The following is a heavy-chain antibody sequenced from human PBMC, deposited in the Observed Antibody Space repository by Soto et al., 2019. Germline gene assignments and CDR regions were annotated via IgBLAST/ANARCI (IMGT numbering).Heavy chain of an antibody. CDR3: ARGYVGSGYNWFDP. CDR1: GGSFSGYY. V-gene: IGHV4-34*01. Sequence: SETLSLTCAFYGGSFSGYYWSWIRQPPGKGLEWIGEINHSGSTNYNPSLKSRVTISVDTSKNQFSLKLSSVTAADTAVYYCARGYVGSGYNWFDPWGQGTLVTVSS. J-gene: IGHJ5*02. D-gene: IGHD6-19*01. CDR2: INHSGST.